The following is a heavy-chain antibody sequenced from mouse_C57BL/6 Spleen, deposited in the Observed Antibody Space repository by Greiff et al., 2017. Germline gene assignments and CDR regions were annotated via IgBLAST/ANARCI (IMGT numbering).Heavy chain of an antibody. D-gene: IGHD2-3*01. Sequence: VQLQQPGAELVKPGASVKLSCKASGYTFTSYWMQWVKQRPGQGLEWIGEIDPSDSYTNYNQKFKGKATLTVDPSSSTAYMQLSSLTSEDSAVYYCARGNDGYPYYFDYWGQGTTLTVSS. CDR1: GYTFTSYW. V-gene: IGHV1-50*01. J-gene: IGHJ2*01. CDR3: ARGNDGYPYYFDY. CDR2: IDPSDSYT.